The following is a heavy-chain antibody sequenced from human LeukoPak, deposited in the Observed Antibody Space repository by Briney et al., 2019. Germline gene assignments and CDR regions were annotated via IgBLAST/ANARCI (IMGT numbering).Heavy chain of an antibody. V-gene: IGHV1-69*04. Sequence: SVKVSCKASGGTFSSYAISWVRQAPGQGLEWMGRIIPILGIANYAQKFQGRVTITADKSTSTAYMELRSLRSDDTAVYYCARDLFDGYCSSTSCYSAFDYWGQGTLVTVSS. CDR3: ARDLFDGYCSSTSCYSAFDY. D-gene: IGHD2-2*03. J-gene: IGHJ4*02. CDR1: GGTFSSYA. CDR2: IIPILGIA.